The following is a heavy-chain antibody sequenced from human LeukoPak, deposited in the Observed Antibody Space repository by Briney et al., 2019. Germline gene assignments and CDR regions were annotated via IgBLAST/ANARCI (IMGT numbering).Heavy chain of an antibody. CDR3: AKNRVVPAAWYSSSWPHDAFDI. Sequence: SVKVSCMASGGTFSSYAISWVRPAPGQGLEWMGGIIPTFGKANNAQNFQGRVTITADESTSTAYKELSSLRSEDTAVYYCAKNRVVPAAWYSSSWPHDAFDIWGQGTMVTVSS. D-gene: IGHD6-13*01. J-gene: IGHJ3*02. CDR1: GGTFSSYA. CDR2: IIPTFGKA. V-gene: IGHV1-69*13.